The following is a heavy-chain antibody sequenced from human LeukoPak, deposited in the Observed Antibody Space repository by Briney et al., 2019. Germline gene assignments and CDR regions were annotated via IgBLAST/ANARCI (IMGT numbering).Heavy chain of an antibody. J-gene: IGHJ5*02. D-gene: IGHD1-26*01. V-gene: IGHV3-30*18. CDR1: GFTFSSYG. CDR2: ISYDGSNK. CDR3: AKDLSYANWFDP. Sequence: GGSLRLSCAASGFTFSSYGMHWVRQAPGKGLEWAAVISYDGSNKYYADSVKGRFTISRDNSKNTLYLQMNSLRAEDTAVYYCAKDLSYANWFDPWGQGTLVTVSS.